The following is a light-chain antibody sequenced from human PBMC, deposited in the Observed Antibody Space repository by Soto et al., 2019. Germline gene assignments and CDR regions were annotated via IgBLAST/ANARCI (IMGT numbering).Light chain of an antibody. J-gene: IGLJ3*02. Sequence: NFMLTQPHSVSESPGRRVTISCTRRSGSIASNFWHGYQQRPGSAPTTLIYEDNQRPSGVPDRFSGSIDSSSNSASLTISGLKTEDEADYYCQSFHNNTWVFGGGTQLTVL. CDR2: EDN. CDR1: SGSIASNF. CDR3: QSFHNNTWV. V-gene: IGLV6-57*03.